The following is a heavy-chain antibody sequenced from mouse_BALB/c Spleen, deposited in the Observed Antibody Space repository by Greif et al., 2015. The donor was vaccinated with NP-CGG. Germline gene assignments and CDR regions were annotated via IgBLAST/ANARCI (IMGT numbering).Heavy chain of an antibody. CDR2: IWAGGST. Sequence: VQLQQSGPGLVAPSQSLSITCTVSGFSLTSYGVHWVRQPPGKGLEWLGVIWAGGSTNYNSALMSRLSISKDNSKSQVFLKMNSLQTDDTAMYYCARAANWDVGGFAYWGQGTLVTVSA. D-gene: IGHD4-1*01. V-gene: IGHV2-9*02. CDR3: ARAANWDVGGFAY. J-gene: IGHJ3*01. CDR1: GFSLTSYG.